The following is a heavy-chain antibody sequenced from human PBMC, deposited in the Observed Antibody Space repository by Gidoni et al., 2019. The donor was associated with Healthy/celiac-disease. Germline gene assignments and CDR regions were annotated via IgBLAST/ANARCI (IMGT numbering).Heavy chain of an antibody. CDR3: TRWDPVDYGGNRGGWFDP. D-gene: IGHD4-17*01. CDR2: IRSKAYGGTT. J-gene: IGHJ5*02. V-gene: IGHV3-49*04. Sequence: EVQLVESGGGLVQPGRSLRLSCTASGFTFGDYALSWVRQAPGKGLEWVGFIRSKAYGGTTEYAASVKGRFTISRDDSKSIAYLQMNSLKTEDTAVYYCTRWDPVDYGGNRGGWFDPWGQGTLVTVSS. CDR1: GFTFGDYA.